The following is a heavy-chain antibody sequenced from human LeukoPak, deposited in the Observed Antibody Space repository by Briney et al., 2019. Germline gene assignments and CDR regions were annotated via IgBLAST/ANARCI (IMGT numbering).Heavy chain of an antibody. Sequence: PGGSLRLSCAASGFTFSSYGMHWVRQAPGKGLEWXAVIWYDGSNKYYXDSVKXRFTISRDNSKNTLYLQMNSLRAEDTAVYYCARDVMSGWPAWYFDYWGQGTLVTVSS. D-gene: IGHD6-19*01. V-gene: IGHV3-33*01. CDR2: IWYDGSNK. CDR3: ARDVMSGWPAWYFDY. CDR1: GFTFSSYG. J-gene: IGHJ4*02.